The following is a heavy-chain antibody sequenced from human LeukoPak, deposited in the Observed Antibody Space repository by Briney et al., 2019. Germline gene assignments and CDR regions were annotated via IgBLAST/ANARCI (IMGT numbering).Heavy chain of an antibody. J-gene: IGHJ6*03. CDR2: INPNSGGT. CDR3: ARLWGRFARGQDYYYYYYMDV. V-gene: IGHV1-2*02. D-gene: IGHD3-10*01. CDR1: GYTFTGYY. Sequence: ASVKVSCKASGYTFTGYYMHWVRQAPGHGLEWMGWINPNSGGTNYAQKFQGRVTMTRDTSISTAYMELSRLRSDDTAVYYCARLWGRFARGQDYYYYYYMDVWGKGTTVTVSS.